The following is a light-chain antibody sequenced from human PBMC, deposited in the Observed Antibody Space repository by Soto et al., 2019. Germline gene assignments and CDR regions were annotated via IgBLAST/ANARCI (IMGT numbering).Light chain of an antibody. V-gene: IGKV3-20*01. CDR1: QSVSSSY. CDR2: GAS. Sequence: EIVLTQSPGTLSLSPGERATLSCRASQSVSSSYLAWYQQKPGQAPRLLIYGASSRATGISDRFSGSGYGTDFTLTISRLEPEDFAVYYCQQYGSSPRYTFGQATKLEIK. J-gene: IGKJ2*01. CDR3: QQYGSSPRYT.